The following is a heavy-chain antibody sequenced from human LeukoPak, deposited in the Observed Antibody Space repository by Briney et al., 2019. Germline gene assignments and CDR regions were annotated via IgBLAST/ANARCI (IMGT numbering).Heavy chain of an antibody. CDR1: GGSISSGSYY. V-gene: IGHV4-39*01. CDR2: IYYSGST. D-gene: IGHD4-23*01. CDR3: ARRDDYGGNS. Sequence: KSSETLSLTCTVSGGSISSGSYYWGWIRQPPGKGLEWIGSIYYSGSTYYNPSLKSRVTISVDTSKNQFSLKLSSVTAADTAVYYCARRDDYGGNSWGQGTLVTVSS. J-gene: IGHJ4*02.